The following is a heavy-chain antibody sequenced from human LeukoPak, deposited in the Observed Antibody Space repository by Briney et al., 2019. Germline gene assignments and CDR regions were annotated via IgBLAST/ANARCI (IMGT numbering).Heavy chain of an antibody. J-gene: IGHJ4*02. D-gene: IGHD3-22*01. CDR2: ISGSGGST. V-gene: IGHV3-23*01. CDR3: ANAHYYDSSGHNYYFDY. CDR1: GFTFSSYA. Sequence: GGSLRLSCAASGFTFSSYAMSWVRQAPGKGLEWVSAISGSGGSTYYADSVKGRFTISRDNSKNTLYLQMNSLRAEDTAVYYCANAHYYDSSGHNYYFDYWGQGTLVTVSS.